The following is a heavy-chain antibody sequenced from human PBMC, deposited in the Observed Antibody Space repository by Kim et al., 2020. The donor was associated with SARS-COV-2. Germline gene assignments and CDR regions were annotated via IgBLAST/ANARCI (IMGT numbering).Heavy chain of an antibody. V-gene: IGHV4-31*02. Sequence: GSTFYNPSLKSRLTISMDTSTNQFSLKLSSVTAADTAVYYCARHAGASFDCWGQGTLDSVSS. J-gene: IGHJ4*02. D-gene: IGHD1-26*01. CDR2: GST. CDR3: ARHAGASFDC.